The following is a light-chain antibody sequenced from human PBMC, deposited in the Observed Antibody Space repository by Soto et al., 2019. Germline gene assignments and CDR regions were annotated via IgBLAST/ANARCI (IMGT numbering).Light chain of an antibody. CDR3: QHYSSYSGA. J-gene: IGKJ1*01. Sequence: DIQMTQSPSTLSASVGDRVTITCRASQSISTYLAWYQQKPGKAPKLLIYGASSLDTGVPSRFSGSGSGTEFTLTLNSLSPDVFAAYFCQHYSSYSGAFGQGTKVEIK. CDR1: QSISTY. V-gene: IGKV1-5*01. CDR2: GAS.